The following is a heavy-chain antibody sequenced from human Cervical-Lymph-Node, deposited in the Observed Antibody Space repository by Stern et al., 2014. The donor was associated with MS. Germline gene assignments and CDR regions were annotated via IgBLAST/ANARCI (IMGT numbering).Heavy chain of an antibody. CDR2: ISNDGIYN. J-gene: IGHJ6*02. CDR3: AKSASNFAYYYYGMDV. V-gene: IGHV3-30*18. CDR1: GFTFSNYG. Sequence: QVQLGQSGGGVVQPGRSLRLSCAASGFTFSNYGMHWVRQAPGKGLEWVAVISNDGIYNLYADSVKGRFTISRDTSNHTLNLQMNSLSSEDTAVYYCAKSASNFAYYYYGMDVWGQGTTVTVSS. D-gene: IGHD4-11*01.